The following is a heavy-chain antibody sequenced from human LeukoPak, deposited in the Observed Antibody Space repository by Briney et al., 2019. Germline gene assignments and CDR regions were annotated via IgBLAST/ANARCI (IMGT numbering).Heavy chain of an antibody. CDR1: GGSFSGYY. Sequence: SETLSLTCAVYGGSFSGYYWSWIRQPPGKGLEWIGEINHSGSTNYNPSLKSRVTISVDTSKNQFSLKLSSVTAADTAVYYCARRHPTRITMARGPFDYWGQGTLVTVSS. CDR2: INHSGST. J-gene: IGHJ4*02. V-gene: IGHV4-34*01. D-gene: IGHD3-10*01. CDR3: ARRHPTRITMARGPFDY.